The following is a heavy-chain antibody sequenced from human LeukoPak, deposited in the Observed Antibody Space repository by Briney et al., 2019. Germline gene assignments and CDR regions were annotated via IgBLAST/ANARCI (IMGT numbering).Heavy chain of an antibody. CDR1: GFSVSNNY. Sequence: GGSLRLSSAASGFSVSNNYMSWVPQAPGKGLEWVSYIYSGGSTYYTDSVKGRFTISRDNSMNTLYLQMNSLRAEDTAVYYCARDHTIDYWGQGTLVTVSS. D-gene: IGHD1-26*01. CDR2: IYSGGST. V-gene: IGHV3-66*02. CDR3: ARDHTIDY. J-gene: IGHJ4*02.